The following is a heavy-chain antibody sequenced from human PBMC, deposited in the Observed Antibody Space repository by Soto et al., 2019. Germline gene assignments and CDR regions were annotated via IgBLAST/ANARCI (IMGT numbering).Heavy chain of an antibody. V-gene: IGHV1-69*01. CDR2: IIPIFGTA. Sequence: QVQLVQSGAEVKKPGSSVKVSCKASGGTFSSYAISWVRQAPGQGLEWMGGIIPIFGTANYAQKFQGRVTITADESTSTSYMELSSLRSEDTAVYYCARYRVTYYYDRSAFDIWGQGTMVTVSS. CDR3: ARYRVTYYYDRSAFDI. J-gene: IGHJ3*02. CDR1: GGTFSSYA. D-gene: IGHD3-22*01.